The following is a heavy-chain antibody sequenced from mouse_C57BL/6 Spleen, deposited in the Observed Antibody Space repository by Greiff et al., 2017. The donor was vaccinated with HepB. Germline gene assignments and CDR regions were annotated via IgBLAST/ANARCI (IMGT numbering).Heavy chain of an antibody. V-gene: IGHV5-16*01. CDR1: GFTFSDYY. Sequence: EVKLMESEGGLVQPGSSMKLSCTASGFTFSDYYMAWVRQVPEKGLEWVANINYDGSSTYYLDSLKSRFIISRDNAKNILYLQMSSLKSEDTATYYCARWGLGRGDAMDYWGQGTSVTVSS. CDR2: INYDGSST. CDR3: ARWGLGRGDAMDY. D-gene: IGHD4-1*01. J-gene: IGHJ4*01.